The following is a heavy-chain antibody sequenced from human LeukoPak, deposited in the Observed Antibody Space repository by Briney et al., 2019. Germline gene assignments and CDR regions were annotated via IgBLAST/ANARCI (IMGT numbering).Heavy chain of an antibody. Sequence: GSLRLSCAASGFTFSSYAMSWVRQPPGKGLEWIGSIYYSGSTYYNPSLKSRVTISVDTSKNQFSLKLSSVTAADTAVYYCAKGSGSYWSCAYYWGQGTLVTVSS. D-gene: IGHD1-26*01. CDR2: IYYSGST. J-gene: IGHJ4*02. V-gene: IGHV4-39*07. CDR1: GFTFSSYA. CDR3: AKGSGSYWSCAYY.